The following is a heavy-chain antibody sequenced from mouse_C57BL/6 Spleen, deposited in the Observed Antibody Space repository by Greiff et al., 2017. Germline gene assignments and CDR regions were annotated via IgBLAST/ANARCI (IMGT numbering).Heavy chain of an antibody. CDR1: GYAFSSSW. J-gene: IGHJ4*01. Sequence: VQLQQSGPELVKPGASVKISCKASGYAFSSSWMNWVKQRPGKGLEWIGRIYPGDGDTNYNGKFKGKATLTADKSSSTAYMQLSSLTSEDSAVYFCAREVLYYDYRYYAMDYWGQGTSVTVSS. CDR3: AREVLYYDYRYYAMDY. D-gene: IGHD2-4*01. V-gene: IGHV1-82*01. CDR2: IYPGDGDT.